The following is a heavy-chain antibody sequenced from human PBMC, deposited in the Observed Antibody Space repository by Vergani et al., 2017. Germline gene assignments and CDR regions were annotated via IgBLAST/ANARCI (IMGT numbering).Heavy chain of an antibody. Sequence: QVQLVESGGGVVQPGRSLRLSCAASGFTFSSYGMHWVRQAPGKGLEGVAVIWYDGSNKYYADSVKGRFTISRDNSKNTLYLQMNSLRAEDTAVYYCARVDSEGEYYMDVWGKGTTVTVSS. CDR1: GFTFSSYG. V-gene: IGHV3-33*01. D-gene: IGHD2-2*03. CDR2: IWYDGSNK. CDR3: ARVDSEGEYYMDV. J-gene: IGHJ6*03.